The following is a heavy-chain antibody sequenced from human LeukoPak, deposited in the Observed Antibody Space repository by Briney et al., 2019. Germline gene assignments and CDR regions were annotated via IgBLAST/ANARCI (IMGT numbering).Heavy chain of an antibody. D-gene: IGHD3-22*01. J-gene: IGHJ4*02. Sequence: PSETLSLTCAVYGGSFSGYYWSWLRQPPGKGLEWIGEINHSGSTNYNPSLKSRVTISVDTSKNQFSLKLSSVTAADTAVYYCAISHYYYDSSGYEDYWGQGTLVTVSS. CDR3: AISHYYYDSSGYEDY. V-gene: IGHV4-34*01. CDR1: GGSFSGYY. CDR2: INHSGST.